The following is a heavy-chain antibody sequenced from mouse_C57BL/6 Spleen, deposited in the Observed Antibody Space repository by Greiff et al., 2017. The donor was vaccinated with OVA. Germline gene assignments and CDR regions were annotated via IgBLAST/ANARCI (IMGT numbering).Heavy chain of an antibody. CDR3: ARVLYGGYFDY. D-gene: IGHD1-1*01. V-gene: IGHV5-9*01. CDR1: GFTFSSYT. Sequence: DVKLVESGGGLVKPGGSLKLSCAASGFTFSSYTMSWVRQTPEKRLEWVATISGGGGNTYYPDSVKGRFTISRDNAKNTLYLQMSSLRSEDTALYYCARVLYGGYFDYWGQGTTLTVSS. J-gene: IGHJ2*01. CDR2: ISGGGGNT.